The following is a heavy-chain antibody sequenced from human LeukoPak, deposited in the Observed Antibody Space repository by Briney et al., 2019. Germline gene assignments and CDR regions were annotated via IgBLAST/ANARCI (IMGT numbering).Heavy chain of an antibody. CDR2: ISSRGSST. Sequence: GGSLRLSCAASGFTFSSYAMSWVRQAPGKGLEWVSGISSRGSSTYNADSVKGRFTISRDNAENSLYLQMNSLRVEDTAVYYCARAPTVLVGYCSSSSCQADYWGQGTLVTVSS. CDR1: GFTFSSYA. CDR3: ARAPTVLVGYCSSSSCQADY. J-gene: IGHJ4*02. V-gene: IGHV3-21*01. D-gene: IGHD2-2*01.